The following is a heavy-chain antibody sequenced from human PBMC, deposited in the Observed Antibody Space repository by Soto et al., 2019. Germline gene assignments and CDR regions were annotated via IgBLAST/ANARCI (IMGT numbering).Heavy chain of an antibody. J-gene: IGHJ4*02. Sequence: QVQLQESGPGLVKPSETLSLACTVSGGSVSSGSYYWSWIRQPPGKGLEWIGYIYYSGSTNYNPSLKSRVTISVDTSKNQFSLKLSSVTAADTAVYYCARALGYWGQGTLVTVSS. CDR3: ARALGY. CDR2: IYYSGST. CDR1: GGSVSSGSYY. V-gene: IGHV4-61*01. D-gene: IGHD7-27*01.